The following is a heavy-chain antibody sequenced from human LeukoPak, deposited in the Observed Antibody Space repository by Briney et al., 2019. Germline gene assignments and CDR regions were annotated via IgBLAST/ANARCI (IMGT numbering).Heavy chain of an antibody. J-gene: IGHJ4*02. CDR2: INHSGST. Sequence: SETLSLTCAVYGGSFSGYYWSWIRQPPGKGLEWIGEINHSGSTNYNPSLKSRVTISVDTSKNQFSLKLSPVTAADTAVYYCARSSRSTFDYWGQGTLVTVSS. V-gene: IGHV4-34*01. CDR1: GGSFSGYY. CDR3: ARSSRSTFDY.